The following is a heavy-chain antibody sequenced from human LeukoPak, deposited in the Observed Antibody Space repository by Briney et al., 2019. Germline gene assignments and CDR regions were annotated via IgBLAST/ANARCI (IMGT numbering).Heavy chain of an antibody. V-gene: IGHV3-49*04. D-gene: IGHD2-15*01. CDR1: GFTFSDYA. CDR3: TRDSRILDD. Sequence: PGRSLRLSCTASGFTFSDYAMSWVRQAPGKGLEWVGFIRSKAYGGTTEYAASVKGRFTISRDDSKSIAYLQMNSLKTEDTAVYYCTRDSRILDDWGQGTTVTVSS. CDR2: IRSKAYGGTT. J-gene: IGHJ6*02.